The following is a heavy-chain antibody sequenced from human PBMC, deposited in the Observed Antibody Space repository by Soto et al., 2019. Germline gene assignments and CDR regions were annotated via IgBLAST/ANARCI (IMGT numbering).Heavy chain of an antibody. Sequence: QVQLQQWGAGLLKPSETLSLTCAVYGGSFSGYDWTWIRQPPGTGLEWIGEINHSGSTNYNPSLKSRVTLSVATSKNQFSLKLTSVTAADTAVYYCARDKITGLFDYWGQGTLVTVSS. CDR1: GGSFSGYD. V-gene: IGHV4-34*01. CDR3: ARDKITGLFDY. D-gene: IGHD2-8*02. CDR2: INHSGST. J-gene: IGHJ4*02.